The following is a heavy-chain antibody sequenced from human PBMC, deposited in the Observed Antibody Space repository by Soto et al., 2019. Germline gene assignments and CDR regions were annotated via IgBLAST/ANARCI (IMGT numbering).Heavy chain of an antibody. Sequence: PGGSLRLSCASSGFTFSSYAMHWVRQAPGKGLEWVAVISYDGSNKYYADSVKGRLTISRDNAKNSLHLQMNSLRAEDTAVYYCTRDASRDSSARGWFDPWGPGTLVTVSS. CDR1: GFTFSSYA. D-gene: IGHD6-13*01. J-gene: IGHJ5*02. V-gene: IGHV3-30-3*01. CDR3: TRDASRDSSARGWFDP. CDR2: ISYDGSNK.